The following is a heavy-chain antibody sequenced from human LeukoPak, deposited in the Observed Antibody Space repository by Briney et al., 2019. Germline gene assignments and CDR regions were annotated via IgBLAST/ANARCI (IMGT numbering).Heavy chain of an antibody. CDR2: ISGSGGST. CDR1: EFTFSGYA. Sequence: GVSLRLSCAASEFTFSGYAMNWVRQAPGKGLEWVSAISGSGGSTYYADSVKGRFTISRDNSKNTLYLQMNSLRAEDTAVYYCAKGGSSGYYLTGNWFDPWGQGTLVTVSS. CDR3: AKGGSSGYYLTGNWFDP. J-gene: IGHJ5*02. V-gene: IGHV3-23*01. D-gene: IGHD3-22*01.